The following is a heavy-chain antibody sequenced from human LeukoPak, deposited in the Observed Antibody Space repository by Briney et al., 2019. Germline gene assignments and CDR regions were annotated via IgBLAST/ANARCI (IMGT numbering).Heavy chain of an antibody. CDR2: INPSGGST. Sequence: ASVKVSCKASGYTFTSYYMHWVRQPPGQGLEWMGIINPSGGSTSYAQKFQGRVTMTRDTSTSTVYMELRSLRSDDTAVYYCARDLKSGSYAISNWFDRWGQGTLVTVSS. V-gene: IGHV1-46*01. J-gene: IGHJ5*02. CDR1: GYTFTSYY. D-gene: IGHD1-26*01. CDR3: ARDLKSGSYAISNWFDR.